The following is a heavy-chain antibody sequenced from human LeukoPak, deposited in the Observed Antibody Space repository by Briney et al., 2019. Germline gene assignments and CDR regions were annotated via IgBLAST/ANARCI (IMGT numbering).Heavy chain of an antibody. CDR2: LSGSSGTI. J-gene: IGHJ6*03. V-gene: IGHV3-48*01. CDR3: ARRSEFGVLYYMDI. CDR1: GFTFSSYS. D-gene: IGHD3-16*01. Sequence: GGSLRLSCVASGFTFSSYSMNWVRRAPGKGLEWVSYLSGSSGTIYYADSVRGRFTISRDNAKNSLYLQMNSLRAEDTAVYYCARRSEFGVLYYMDIWGKGTTVTVSS.